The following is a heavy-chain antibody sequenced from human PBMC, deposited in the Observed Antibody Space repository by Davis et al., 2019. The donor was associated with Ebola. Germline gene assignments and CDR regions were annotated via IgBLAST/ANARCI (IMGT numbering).Heavy chain of an antibody. CDR2: FYYSGTP. CDR1: GGSITSSDYY. J-gene: IGHJ4*02. D-gene: IGHD3-22*01. V-gene: IGHV4-39*01. CDR3: ASLRQTYDSSGYSQPFDY. Sequence: SETLSLTCTVSGGSITSSDYYWGRIRQPPGKGLEWIGPFYYSGTPFYNPALKSRITVSVDPSKNQFSLKLNSATAADTAVYYCASLRQTYDSSGYSQPFDYWGQGSLVTVSS.